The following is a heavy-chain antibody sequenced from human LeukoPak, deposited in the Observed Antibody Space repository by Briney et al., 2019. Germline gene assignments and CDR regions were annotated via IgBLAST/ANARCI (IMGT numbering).Heavy chain of an antibody. CDR3: ARVLWELLGRGGSYYFDY. V-gene: IGHV3-53*01. D-gene: IGHD1-26*01. CDR2: IYSGGST. CDR1: GFTVSSNN. Sequence: GGSLRLSCAASGFTVSSNNMTWVRQAPGKGLEWVSVIYSGGSTYYADSVKGRFTISRDNSKNTLYLQMNSLRAEDTAVYYCARVLWELLGRGGSYYFDYWGQGTLVTVSS. J-gene: IGHJ4*02.